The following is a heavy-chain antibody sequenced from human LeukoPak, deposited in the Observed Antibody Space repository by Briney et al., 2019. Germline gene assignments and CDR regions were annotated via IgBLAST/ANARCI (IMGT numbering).Heavy chain of an antibody. J-gene: IGHJ4*02. CDR1: SGSFSGYY. D-gene: IGHD3-10*01. CDR3: ARGSGSLDY. CDR2: INHSGST. Sequence: SETLSLTCAVYSGSFSGYYWSWIRQPPGKGLEWIGEINHSGSTNYNPSLKSRVTISEDTSKNYFSLKVTSVTAADTAVYYCARGSGSLDYWGQGILVTVSS. V-gene: IGHV4-34*01.